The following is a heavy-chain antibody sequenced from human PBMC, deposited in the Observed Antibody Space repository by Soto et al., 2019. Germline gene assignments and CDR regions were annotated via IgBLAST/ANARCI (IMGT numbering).Heavy chain of an antibody. Sequence: ASVKVSCKASGYTFYSHSISWVRQAPGQGLEWMGRINADYGNTQYAQKFRGRVTMTTDTSTTTVYMELTNLRSDDTAVYYCARCIQGDYYYGMDVWGQGTTVTVSS. CDR1: GYTFYSHS. CDR2: INADYGNT. CDR3: ARCIQGDYYYGMDV. J-gene: IGHJ6*02. D-gene: IGHD5-18*01. V-gene: IGHV1-18*01.